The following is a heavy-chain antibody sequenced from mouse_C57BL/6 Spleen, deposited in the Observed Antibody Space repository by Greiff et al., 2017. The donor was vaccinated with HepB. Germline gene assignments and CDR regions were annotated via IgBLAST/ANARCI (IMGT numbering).Heavy chain of an antibody. V-gene: IGHV1-55*01. CDR2: IYPGSGST. CDR1: GYTFTSYW. D-gene: IGHD2-4*01. Sequence: VQLQQPGAELVKPGASVKMSCKASGYTFTSYWITWVKQRPGQGLEWIGDIYPGSGSTNYNEKFKSKATLTVDTSSSTAYMQLSSLTSEDSAVYYCARSGGYDYDEGFDYWGQGTTLTVSS. J-gene: IGHJ2*01. CDR3: ARSGGYDYDEGFDY.